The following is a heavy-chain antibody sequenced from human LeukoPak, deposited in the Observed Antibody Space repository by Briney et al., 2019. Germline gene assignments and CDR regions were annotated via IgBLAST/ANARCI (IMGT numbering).Heavy chain of an antibody. Sequence: PGGSLRLSCAASGFTFSIHSMNWVRQAPGKGLEWVSSISSSSSYIYYADSVKGRFTISRDNAKNSLYLQMNSLRAEDTAVYYCASSHITMLVGYWGQGTLVTVSS. V-gene: IGHV3-21*01. CDR1: GFTFSIHS. J-gene: IGHJ4*02. D-gene: IGHD3-10*02. CDR3: ASSHITMLVGY. CDR2: ISSSSSYI.